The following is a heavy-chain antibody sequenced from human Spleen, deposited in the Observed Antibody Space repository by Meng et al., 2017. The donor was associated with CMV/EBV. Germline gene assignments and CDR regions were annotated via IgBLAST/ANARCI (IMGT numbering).Heavy chain of an antibody. V-gene: IGHV3-21*01. CDR2: ISSSSSYI. Sequence: GESLKISCAASGFTFSSYSMNWVRQAPGKGLEWVSSISSSSSYIYYADSVKGRFTISRDNAKNSLYLQMNSLRAEDTAVYYCSKGSIIAAGHFDYWGQGTLVTVSS. CDR1: GFTFSSYS. CDR3: SKGSIIAAGHFDY. D-gene: IGHD6-13*01. J-gene: IGHJ4*02.